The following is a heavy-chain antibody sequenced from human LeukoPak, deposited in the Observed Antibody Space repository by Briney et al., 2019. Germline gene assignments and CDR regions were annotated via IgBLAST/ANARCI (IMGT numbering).Heavy chain of an antibody. CDR1: GYTFTSYA. J-gene: IGHJ4*02. Sequence: ASVKVSCKASGYTFTSYAMHWVRQAPGQGLEWMGWITPSGGTNYPQKFQGRVAITRDTSITTAYMDLSRLTSDDTAVYYCARDKVPGDYWGQGTLVTVSS. V-gene: IGHV1-2*02. D-gene: IGHD1-1*01. CDR3: ARDKVPGDY. CDR2: ITPSGGT.